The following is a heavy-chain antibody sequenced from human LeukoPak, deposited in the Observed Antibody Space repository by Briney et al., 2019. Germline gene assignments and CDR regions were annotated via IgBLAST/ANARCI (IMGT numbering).Heavy chain of an antibody. V-gene: IGHV3-48*03. CDR2: ISSSVSSI. CDR3: AIIGPMGAFDI. J-gene: IGHJ3*02. CDR1: GFSFSRYE. D-gene: IGHD2/OR15-2a*01. Sequence: PGGSLRLSCAASGFSFSRYEMNWVRQAPGKGLEWVSYISSSVSSIYYADSVKGRFTISRDNAKNSLYLQMNSLRAEDTAVYYCAIIGPMGAFDIWGQGTKVTVS.